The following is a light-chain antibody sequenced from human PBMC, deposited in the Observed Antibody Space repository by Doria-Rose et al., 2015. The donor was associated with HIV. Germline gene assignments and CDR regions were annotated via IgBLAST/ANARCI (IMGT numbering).Light chain of an antibody. Sequence: TLSLSPGERATLSCRASQSVIIYLAWYQQKPGQPPRLLIYDASNRATGIPARFSGSGSGTDFTLTISSLEPDDFAVYYCQQRSNWPITFGQGTRPEIK. CDR3: QQRSNWPIT. V-gene: IGKV3-11*01. CDR2: DAS. J-gene: IGKJ5*01. CDR1: QSVIIY.